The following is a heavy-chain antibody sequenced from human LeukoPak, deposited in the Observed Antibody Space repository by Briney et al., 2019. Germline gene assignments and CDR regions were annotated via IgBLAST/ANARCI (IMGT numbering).Heavy chain of an antibody. Sequence: GGSLRLSCAASGFTVSSNYMSWVRQAPGKGLEWVSVIYSGGSTYYADSVKGRFTISRDNSKNTLYLQMNTLRAEDTAVYYCAKRSYSSSWYFDYWGQGTLVTVSS. J-gene: IGHJ4*02. CDR2: IYSGGST. V-gene: IGHV3-66*01. CDR3: AKRSYSSSWYFDY. CDR1: GFTVSSNY. D-gene: IGHD6-13*01.